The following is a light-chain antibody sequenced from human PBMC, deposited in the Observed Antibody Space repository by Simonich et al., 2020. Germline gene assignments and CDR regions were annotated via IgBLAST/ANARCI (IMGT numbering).Light chain of an antibody. Sequence: QSALTQPPSASGSPGQSVTIPCTGTSSDVGGYNYVSWSQQHPGKAPQLMIYEVSKRPSGVPDRFAGSKSGNTASLTVSGLQAEDEADYYCSSYAGSNNFVVFGGGTKLTVL. CDR2: EVS. CDR1: SSDVGGYNY. V-gene: IGLV2-8*01. J-gene: IGLJ2*01. CDR3: SSYAGSNNFVV.